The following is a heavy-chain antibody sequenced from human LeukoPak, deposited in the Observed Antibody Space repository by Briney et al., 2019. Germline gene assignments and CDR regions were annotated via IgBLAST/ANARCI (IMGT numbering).Heavy chain of an antibody. CDR3: ASRNRNYGNRRVWFDP. D-gene: IGHD1-7*01. J-gene: IGHJ5*02. CDR2: INHSGST. CDR1: GGSFSGYY. V-gene: IGHV4-34*01. Sequence: SETLSLTCAVYGGSFSGYYWSWIRQPPGKGLEWIGEINHSGSTNYNPSLKSRVTISVDTSKNQFSLKLSSVTAADTAVYYGASRNRNYGNRRVWFDPWGQGTLVTVSS.